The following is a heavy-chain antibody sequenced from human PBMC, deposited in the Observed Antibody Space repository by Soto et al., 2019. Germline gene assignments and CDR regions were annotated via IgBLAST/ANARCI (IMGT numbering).Heavy chain of an antibody. CDR1: GYTFTSYG. J-gene: IGHJ4*02. V-gene: IGHV1-18*01. CDR2: ISAYNGNT. Sequence: QVQLVQSGAEVKKPGASVKVSCKASGYTFTSYGISWVRQAPGQGLEWMGWISAYNGNTNYAQKLQGRVTMTTDTSTSPADMELRSLRSDDTAVYYCAREMYYDILTGYYLAYWGQGTLVTVSS. CDR3: AREMYYDILTGYYLAY. D-gene: IGHD3-9*01.